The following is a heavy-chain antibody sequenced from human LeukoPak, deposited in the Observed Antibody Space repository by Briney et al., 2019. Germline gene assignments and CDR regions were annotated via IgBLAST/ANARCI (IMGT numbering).Heavy chain of an antibody. CDR2: IYYSGST. CDR3: ARDLIKGARPQWYFDL. V-gene: IGHV4-59*01. CDR1: GGSFSGYY. J-gene: IGHJ2*01. Sequence: PSETLSLTCAVYGGSFSGYYWSWIRQPPGKGLEWIGYIYYSGSTNYNPSLKSRVTISVDTSKNQFSLKLSSVTAADTAVYYCARDLIKGARPQWYFDLWGRGTLVTVSS. D-gene: IGHD6-6*01.